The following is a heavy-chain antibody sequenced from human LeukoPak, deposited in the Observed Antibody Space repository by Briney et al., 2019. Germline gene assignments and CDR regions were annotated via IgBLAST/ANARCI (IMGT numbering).Heavy chain of an antibody. CDR1: VYTFTSYG. CDR3: ARVLGSAYYYYMDV. D-gene: IGHD6-25*01. CDR2: ISAYNGNT. V-gene: IGHV1-18*01. J-gene: IGHJ6*03. Sequence: GASVKVSCTASVYTFTSYGISWVRQAPGQGLEWMGWISAYNGNTNYAQKLQGRVTMTTDTSTSTAYMELRSLRSDGTAVYYCARVLGSAYYYYMDVWGKGTTVTVSS.